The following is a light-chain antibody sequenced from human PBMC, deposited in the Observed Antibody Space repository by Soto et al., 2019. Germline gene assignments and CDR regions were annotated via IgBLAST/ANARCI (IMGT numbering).Light chain of an antibody. CDR1: QSLLHSNGFNY. Sequence: DIVMTQSPLFLPVTPGEPASISCRSSQSLLHSNGFNYLDWYLQKPGQSPQVLIFLGSYRASGVPDRSSASGSGTDFTLQISRVEAEDAGLYYCMQALQTPFTFGQGTKLEIK. CDR2: LGS. J-gene: IGKJ2*01. V-gene: IGKV2-28*01. CDR3: MQALQTPFT.